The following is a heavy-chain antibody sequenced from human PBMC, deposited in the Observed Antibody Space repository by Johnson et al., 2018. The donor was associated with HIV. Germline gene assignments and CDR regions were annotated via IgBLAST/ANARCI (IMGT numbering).Heavy chain of an antibody. CDR3: ARRMVVGYHALDF. CDR1: GFTFDDYG. J-gene: IGHJ3*01. V-gene: IGHV3-20*04. CDR2: INWNGGST. D-gene: IGHD2-21*01. Sequence: VQLVESGGDMVQPGRSLRLSCAASGFTFDDYGMSCVRQAPGKGLAWVSGINWNGGSTGYADSVKDRFTIFRDNAKSSLYLQMNSLRVEDTAIYYCARRMVVGYHALDFWGQGTVVSVPS.